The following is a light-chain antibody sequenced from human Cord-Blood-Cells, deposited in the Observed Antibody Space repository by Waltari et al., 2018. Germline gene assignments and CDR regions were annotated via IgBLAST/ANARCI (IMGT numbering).Light chain of an antibody. CDR1: SSNIGAGYD. CDR2: GNS. J-gene: IGLJ3*02. V-gene: IGLV1-40*01. CDR3: QSYDSSLSGWV. Sequence: QSVLTQPPSVSGAPGQRVTISCTGSSSNIGAGYDVHGYQQLPGTAPKLLIYGNSHRPSGVPDRFSGSKSGTSASLAITGLQAEDEADYYCQSYDSSLSGWVFGGGTKLTVL.